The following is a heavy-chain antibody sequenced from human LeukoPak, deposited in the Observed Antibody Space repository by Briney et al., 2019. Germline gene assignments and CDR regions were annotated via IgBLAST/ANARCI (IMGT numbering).Heavy chain of an antibody. CDR1: GYSISSGYY. D-gene: IGHD3-22*01. CDR3: AKDSSGYYHGNWFDP. CDR2: IYHSGST. V-gene: IGHV4-38-2*01. Sequence: SETLSLTCAVSGYSISSGYYWGWIRQPPGKGLEWIGSIYHSGSTYYNPSLKSRVTISVDTSKNQFSLKLSSVTAADTAVYYCAKDSSGYYHGNWFDPWGQGTLVTVSS. J-gene: IGHJ5*02.